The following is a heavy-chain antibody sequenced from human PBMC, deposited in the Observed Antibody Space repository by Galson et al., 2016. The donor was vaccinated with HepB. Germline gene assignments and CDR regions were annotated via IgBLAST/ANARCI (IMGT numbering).Heavy chain of an antibody. CDR2: ISSLGGT. V-gene: IGHV4-39*01. D-gene: IGHD5-12*01. CDR1: GDSIDSRSYS. CDR3: ARRLGDYSAYLGDYLDY. Sequence: TLSLTCIVSGDSIDSRSYSWDWIRQPPGKGLEWIAVISSLGGTHYNPSLKSRVTISMDIYNSQLSLSLTSVTAADTATYYCARRLGDYSAYLGDYLDYWSRGTPGTVSS. J-gene: IGHJ4*02.